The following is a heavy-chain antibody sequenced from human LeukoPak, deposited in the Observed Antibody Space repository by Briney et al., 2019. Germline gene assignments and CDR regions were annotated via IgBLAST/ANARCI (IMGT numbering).Heavy chain of an antibody. D-gene: IGHD2/OR15-2a*01. Sequence: ASVKVSCKASGYTFTSYDINWVRQATGQGLEWMGWMNPNSGNTGYAQKFQGRVTITRNTSISTAYMELSSLRSEDTAVYYCATSVDGLVTIRTYFEHWGQGTLITVSS. CDR1: GYTFTSYD. V-gene: IGHV1-8*03. J-gene: IGHJ4*02. CDR3: ATSVDGLVTIRTYFEH. CDR2: MNPNSGNT.